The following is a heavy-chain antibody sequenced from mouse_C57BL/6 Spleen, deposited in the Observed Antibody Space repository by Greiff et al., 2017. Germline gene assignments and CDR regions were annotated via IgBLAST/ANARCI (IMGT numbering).Heavy chain of an antibody. CDR2: ISYDGSN. Sequence: DVQLQESGPGLVKPSQSLSLTCSVTGYSITSGYYWNWIRQFPGNKLEWMGFISYDGSNNSNPSLKNPISITRDTTKNQFFLKLNSVTTEDTATYYCARWLLGFAYWGQGTLVTVSA. CDR1: GYSITSGYY. J-gene: IGHJ3*01. D-gene: IGHD2-3*01. V-gene: IGHV3-6*01. CDR3: ARWLLGFAY.